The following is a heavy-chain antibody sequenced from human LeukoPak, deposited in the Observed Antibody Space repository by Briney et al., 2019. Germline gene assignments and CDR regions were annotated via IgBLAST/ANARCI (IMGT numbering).Heavy chain of an antibody. J-gene: IGHJ4*02. CDR1: GGSFSGYY. D-gene: IGHD5-24*01. CDR2: INHSGST. CDR3: ATGRDGYNSLFYY. Sequence: LETLSLTCAVYGGSFSGYYWSWIRQPPGKGLEWIGEINHSGSTNYNPSLKSRVTISVDTSKNQFSLKLSSVTAADTAVYYCATGRDGYNSLFYYWGQGTLVTVSS. V-gene: IGHV4-34*01.